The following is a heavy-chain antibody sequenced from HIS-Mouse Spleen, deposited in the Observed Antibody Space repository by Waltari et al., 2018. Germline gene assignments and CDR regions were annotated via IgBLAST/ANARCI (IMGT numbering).Heavy chain of an antibody. CDR3: ARVGLGIAFDI. J-gene: IGHJ3*02. CDR1: GYTFTGYY. Sequence: QVQLVQSGAEVKKPGASVKVSCKASGYTFTGYYMHWVRQAPGQGLEWRGWINTNSEGTNNAQKFQGRVTMTRDTSISTAYMELSRLRSDDTAVYYCARVGLGIAFDIWGQGTMVTVSS. D-gene: IGHD7-27*01. CDR2: INTNSEGT. V-gene: IGHV1-2*02.